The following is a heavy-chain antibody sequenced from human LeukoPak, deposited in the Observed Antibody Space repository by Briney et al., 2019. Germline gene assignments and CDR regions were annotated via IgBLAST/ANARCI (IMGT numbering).Heavy chain of an antibody. CDR2: MNPNSGNT. Sequence: GASVKVSCKASGYTFTGYDINWVRQATGQGLEWMGWMNPNSGNTGYAQKFQGRVTMTRNTSISTAYMELSSLRSEDTAVYYCARVRITIFGVVIYGMDVWGQGTTVTVSS. CDR1: GYTFTGYD. V-gene: IGHV1-8*01. CDR3: ARVRITIFGVVIYGMDV. J-gene: IGHJ6*02. D-gene: IGHD3-3*01.